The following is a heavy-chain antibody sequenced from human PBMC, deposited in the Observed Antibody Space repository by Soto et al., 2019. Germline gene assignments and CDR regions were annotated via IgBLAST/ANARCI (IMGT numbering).Heavy chain of an antibody. CDR3: AKVKQWLVPRGAFDI. D-gene: IGHD6-19*01. J-gene: IGHJ3*02. CDR1: GFTFDDYA. Sequence: EVQLVESGGGLVQPGRSLRLSCAASGFTFDDYAMHWVRQAPGKGLEWVSGISWNSGSIGYVVSVKGRFTISRDNAKNSLYLQMNSLRAEDTALYYCAKVKQWLVPRGAFDIWGQGTMVTVSS. V-gene: IGHV3-9*01. CDR2: ISWNSGSI.